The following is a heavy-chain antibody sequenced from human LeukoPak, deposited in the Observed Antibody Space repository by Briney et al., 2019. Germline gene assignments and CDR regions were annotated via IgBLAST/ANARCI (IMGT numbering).Heavy chain of an antibody. D-gene: IGHD6-13*01. CDR1: GGSISSYY. CDR2: IYYSGST. V-gene: IGHV4-59*01. CDR3: ARGSSSWSGDFDY. Sequence: SETLSLTCTVSGGSISSYYWSWIRQPPGKGLGWLGYIYYSGSTNYNPSLKSRVTISVDTSKNQFSLKLSSVTAADTAVYYCARGSSSWSGDFDYWGQGTLLTVSS. J-gene: IGHJ4*02.